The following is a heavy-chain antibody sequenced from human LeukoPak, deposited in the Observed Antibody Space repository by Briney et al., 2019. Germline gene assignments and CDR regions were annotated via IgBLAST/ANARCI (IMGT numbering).Heavy chain of an antibody. J-gene: IGHJ4*02. Sequence: GGSLRLSCAASGFTFSNAWMSWVRQAPGKGLEWVGRIKSKTDGGTTDYAAPVKGRFTISRDDSKNTLYLQMNSLKTEDTAVYYCTTETAEYYYGSGSYYSAFDYWGQGTLVTVSS. CDR2: IKSKTDGGTT. CDR3: TTETAEYYYGSGSYYSAFDY. D-gene: IGHD3-10*01. CDR1: GFTFSNAW. V-gene: IGHV3-15*01.